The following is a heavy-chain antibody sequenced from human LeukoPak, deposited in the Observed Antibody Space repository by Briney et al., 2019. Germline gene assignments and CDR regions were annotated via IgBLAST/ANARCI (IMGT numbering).Heavy chain of an antibody. Sequence: SETLSLTCAVYGGSFSGYYWSWIRQPPGKGLDWIGEINHSGSTNYNPSLKSRVTISVDTSKNQFSLKLSSVTAADTAVYYCARGLGFGEFSRWFDPWGQGTLVTVSS. CDR3: ARGLGFGEFSRWFDP. J-gene: IGHJ5*02. D-gene: IGHD3-10*01. V-gene: IGHV4-34*01. CDR2: INHSGST. CDR1: GGSFSGYY.